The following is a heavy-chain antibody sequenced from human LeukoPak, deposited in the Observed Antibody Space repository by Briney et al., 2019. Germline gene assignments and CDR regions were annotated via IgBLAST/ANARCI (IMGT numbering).Heavy chain of an antibody. CDR2: IYYSGST. J-gene: IGHJ5*02. Sequence: SETLSLTCTVSGGSISSSSYYWGWIRQPPGKGLEWIGSIYYSGSTYYNPSLKSRVTISVDTSKNQFSLKLSSVTAADTAVYYCARVIPPTYIRALIQLWENWFDPWGQGTLVTVSS. D-gene: IGHD5-18*01. V-gene: IGHV4-39*07. CDR3: ARVIPPTYIRALIQLWENWFDP. CDR1: GGSISSSSYY.